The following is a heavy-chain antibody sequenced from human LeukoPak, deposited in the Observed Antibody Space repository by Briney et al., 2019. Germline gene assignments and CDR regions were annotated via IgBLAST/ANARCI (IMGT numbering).Heavy chain of an antibody. V-gene: IGHV3-30*04. Sequence: GGSLRLSCAASGFSFSNYAMLWVRQAPGKGLEWVAVISYDGSHKDYADSVKGRFTISRDNSKDTLYLHMDSLKTADTAMYYCAGDPTCSGGRCYIDPWGQGALVTVSS. CDR3: AGDPTCSGGRCYIDP. D-gene: IGHD2-15*01. J-gene: IGHJ5*02. CDR1: GFSFSNYA. CDR2: ISYDGSHK.